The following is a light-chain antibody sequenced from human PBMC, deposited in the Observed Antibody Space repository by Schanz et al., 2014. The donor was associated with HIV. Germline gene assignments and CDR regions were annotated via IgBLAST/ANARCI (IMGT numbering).Light chain of an antibody. CDR3: GAWDSSLSGGL. V-gene: IGLV1-51*01. Sequence: QSVLTQPPSASGTPGQRVTISCSGSSSNIGSNYVYWYQQLPGTAPKLLIYDNGRRASGIPDRFSASKSGTSASLDITGLQTGDEADYYCGAWDSSLSGGLFGGGTKLTVL. CDR1: SSNIGSNY. CDR2: DNG. J-gene: IGLJ2*01.